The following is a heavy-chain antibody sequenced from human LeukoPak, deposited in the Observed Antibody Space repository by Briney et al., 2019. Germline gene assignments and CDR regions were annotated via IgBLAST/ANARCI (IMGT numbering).Heavy chain of an antibody. V-gene: IGHV1-24*01. J-gene: IGHJ6*03. Sequence: ASVKVSCKVSGYTLTELSMHWVRQAPGKGLEWMGGFDPEDGETIYAQKFQGRVTMTEDTSTDTAYMELSSLRSEDTAVYYCATDGAVGATGWGPPPLNMDVWGKGTTVTVSS. D-gene: IGHD1-26*01. CDR3: ATDGAVGATGWGPPPLNMDV. CDR1: GYTLTELS. CDR2: FDPEDGET.